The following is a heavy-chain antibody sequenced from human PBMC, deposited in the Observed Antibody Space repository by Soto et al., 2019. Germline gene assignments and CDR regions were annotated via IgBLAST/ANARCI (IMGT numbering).Heavy chain of an antibody. CDR1: GFNFNSYA. D-gene: IGHD3-3*01. CDR2: ISGSGGST. J-gene: IGHJ4*02. Sequence: GGSLRLSCAASGFNFNSYAMSWVRQAPGKGLEWVSAISGSGGSTYYADSVKGRFTISRDNSKNMLFLQMNSLRAEDTAVYYCAKVFFGVVGPFDYWGQGTLVTVSS. V-gene: IGHV3-23*01. CDR3: AKVFFGVVGPFDY.